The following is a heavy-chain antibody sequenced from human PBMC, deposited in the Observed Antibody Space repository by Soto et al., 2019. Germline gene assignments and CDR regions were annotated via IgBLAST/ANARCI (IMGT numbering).Heavy chain of an antibody. CDR2: INTGNGNT. CDR3: ARDHYYGSGTYNYFDY. V-gene: IGHV1-3*04. J-gene: IGHJ4*02. CDR1: GYTFTSYA. D-gene: IGHD3-10*01. Sequence: QVQLVQSGAEVKKPGASVKVSCKASGYTFTSYAMHWVRQAPGQRLEWMGWINTGNGNTKYSQKFQGRVTITSDTSASTAYMELSSLRSEDTAVYYCARDHYYGSGTYNYFDYWGQGTLVTVSS.